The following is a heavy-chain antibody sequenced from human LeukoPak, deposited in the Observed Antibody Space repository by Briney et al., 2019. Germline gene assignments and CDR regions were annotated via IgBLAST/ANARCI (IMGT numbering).Heavy chain of an antibody. CDR2: VNDSGGT. V-gene: IGHV4-34*01. Sequence: SETLSPTCAVYIDSFTNYYWNWIRQTPGKGLEWIGEVNDSGGTNINPSLRSRVILSVDTSKNQFSLKLSSVTAADTAVYYCARGIRMDVWGKGTTVTVSS. CDR3: ARGIRMDV. D-gene: IGHD5-18*01. CDR1: IDSFTNYY. J-gene: IGHJ6*04.